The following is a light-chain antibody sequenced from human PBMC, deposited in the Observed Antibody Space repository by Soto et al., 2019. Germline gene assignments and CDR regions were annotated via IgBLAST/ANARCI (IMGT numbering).Light chain of an antibody. CDR2: SAS. V-gene: IGKV1-27*01. Sequence: DIQMTQSPSSLSASVGDRVTITCRASQDISVYLAWYQQKPGKVPKILIYSASTLQSGVPSRFSGSGSGTDFTLTISSLQPEDVATYYCQQFNTAPLTFGQGTRLEMK. CDR1: QDISVY. CDR3: QQFNTAPLT. J-gene: IGKJ5*01.